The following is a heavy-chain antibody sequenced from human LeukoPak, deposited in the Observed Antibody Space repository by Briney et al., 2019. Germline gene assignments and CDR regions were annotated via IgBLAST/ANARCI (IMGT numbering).Heavy chain of an antibody. J-gene: IGHJ6*04. CDR1: GGSFSGYY. Sequence: PSETLSLTCAVYGGSFSGYYWSWIRQPPGKGLEWSGEINHSGSTNYNPSLTSRVTISVDTSKNQFSLKLSSVTAADTAVYYCARDRHVMVRGVPEGMDVWGKGTTVTVSS. D-gene: IGHD3-10*01. CDR2: INHSGST. CDR3: ARDRHVMVRGVPEGMDV. V-gene: IGHV4-34*01.